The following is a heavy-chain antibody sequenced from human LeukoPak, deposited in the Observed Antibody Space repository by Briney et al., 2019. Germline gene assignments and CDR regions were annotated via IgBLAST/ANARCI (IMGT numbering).Heavy chain of an antibody. Sequence: GGSLRLSCAASGFTFDGYGMNWVRQAPGKGLEWVSAISGSGGSTYYADFVKGRFTISRDNSKSTLYLQMNNLRADDTAVYYCAKVLLRALDYMDVWGKGTTVTVSS. J-gene: IGHJ6*03. CDR3: AKVLLRALDYMDV. CDR2: ISGSGGST. D-gene: IGHD2-15*01. CDR1: GFTFDGYG. V-gene: IGHV3-23*01.